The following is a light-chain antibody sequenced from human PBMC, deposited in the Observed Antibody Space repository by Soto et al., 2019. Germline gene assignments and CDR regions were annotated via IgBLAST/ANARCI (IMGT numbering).Light chain of an antibody. V-gene: IGKV3-11*01. CDR3: QQRSIWPMVT. J-gene: IGKJ3*01. CDR2: DAS. Sequence: EIVLTQSPATLSLSPGERATLSCRASQSVSSYLAWYQQKPGQAPRLLIYDASNRATGIPARFSGSGSGTDFTLTISSLEPEDFAVYYCQQRSIWPMVTFGPRTKVDIK. CDR1: QSVSSY.